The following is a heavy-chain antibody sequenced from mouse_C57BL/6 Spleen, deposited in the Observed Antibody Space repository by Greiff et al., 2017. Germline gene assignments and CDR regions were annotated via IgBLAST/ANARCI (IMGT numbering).Heavy chain of an antibody. J-gene: IGHJ4*01. V-gene: IGHV1-54*01. Sequence: QVQLKESGAELVRPGTSVKVSCKASGYAFTNYLIEWVKQRPGQGLEWIGVINPGSGGTNYNEKFKGKATLTADKSSSTAYMQLSSLTSEDSAVYFCARGDGGYAMDYWGQGTSVTVSS. CDR1: GYAFTNYL. CDR2: INPGSGGT. D-gene: IGHD2-3*01. CDR3: ARGDGGYAMDY.